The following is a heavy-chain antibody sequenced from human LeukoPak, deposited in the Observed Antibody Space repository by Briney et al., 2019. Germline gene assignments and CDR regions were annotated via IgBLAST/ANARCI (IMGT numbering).Heavy chain of an antibody. Sequence: PGGSLRLSCAASGFTFSSYAMSWVRQAPGKGLEWVSAISGSGGSTYYADSVKGRFTISRDNSKNTLYLQMNSLRAEDTAVYYCARDQVWVGIAATPGVWGKGTTVTVSS. V-gene: IGHV3-23*01. J-gene: IGHJ6*04. D-gene: IGHD6-13*01. CDR2: ISGSGGST. CDR1: GFTFSSYA. CDR3: ARDQVWVGIAATPGV.